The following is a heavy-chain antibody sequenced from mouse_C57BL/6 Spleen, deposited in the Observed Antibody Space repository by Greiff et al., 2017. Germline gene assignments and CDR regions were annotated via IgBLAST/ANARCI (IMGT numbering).Heavy chain of an antibody. CDR1: GYAFSSYW. Sequence: QVQLKQSGAELVKPGASVKISCKASGYAFSSYWMNWVKQRPGKGLEWIGQIYPGDGDTNYNGKFKGKATLTADKSSSTAYMQLSGLTSEDSAVYCCARSPTGPFDYWGQGTTLTVSS. CDR3: ARSPTGPFDY. J-gene: IGHJ2*01. D-gene: IGHD4-1*02. V-gene: IGHV1-80*01. CDR2: IYPGDGDT.